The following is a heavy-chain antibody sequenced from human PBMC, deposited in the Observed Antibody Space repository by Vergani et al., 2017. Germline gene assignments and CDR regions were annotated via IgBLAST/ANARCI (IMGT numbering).Heavy chain of an antibody. CDR2: IYHTGSA. J-gene: IGHJ5*02. V-gene: IGHV4-38-2*02. Sequence: QVQLLESGPGLLKPSETLSLTCSVSGYSITSGYYWGWIRQPPGRGLELIGSIYHTGSACYNPSLKSRVTVSVDTSMNQVSLKLNSVTAADTAVYYCGRAVPLWFGETKDGGWFDPWGQGTLVTVTS. CDR1: GYSITSGYY. D-gene: IGHD3-10*01. CDR3: GRAVPLWFGETKDGGWFDP.